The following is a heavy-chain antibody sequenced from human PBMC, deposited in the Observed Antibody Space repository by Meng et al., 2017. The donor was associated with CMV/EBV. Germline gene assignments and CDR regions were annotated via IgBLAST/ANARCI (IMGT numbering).Heavy chain of an antibody. CDR1: GFTFSSYS. J-gene: IGHJ6*02. V-gene: IGHV3-48*04. Sequence: GESLNTSSAASGFTFSSYSMNWVRQAPGKGLEWVSYISSSSTIYYADPVKGRFTISRDNAKNSLYLQMNSLRAEDTAVYYCASFTIFGVVKDGMDVWGQGTTVTVSS. CDR3: ASFTIFGVVKDGMDV. CDR2: ISSSSTI. D-gene: IGHD3-3*01.